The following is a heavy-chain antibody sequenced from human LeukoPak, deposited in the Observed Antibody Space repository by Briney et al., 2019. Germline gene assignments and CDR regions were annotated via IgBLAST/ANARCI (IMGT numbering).Heavy chain of an antibody. J-gene: IGHJ4*02. CDR1: GGPFSGYY. V-gene: IGHV4-34*01. Sequence: PSETLSLTCAVYGGPFSGYYWIWIRQPPGKGLEWIGEINHSGSTNYNPSLKSRVTISVDTSKNQFSLKLSSVTAADTAVYYCARGAGYSGYDWGLWWGQGTLVTVSS. D-gene: IGHD5-12*01. CDR2: INHSGST. CDR3: ARGAGYSGYDWGLW.